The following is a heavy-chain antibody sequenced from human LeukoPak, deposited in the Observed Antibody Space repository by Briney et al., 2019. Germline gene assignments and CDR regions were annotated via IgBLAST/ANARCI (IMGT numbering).Heavy chain of an antibody. J-gene: IGHJ5*02. V-gene: IGHV4-39*07. D-gene: IGHD6-13*01. CDR3: ARGGYSSSWANWFDP. CDR2: IYYSGST. CDR1: GGSISSSSYY. Sequence: SETLSLACTVSGGSISSSSYYWGWIRQPPGKGLEWIGSIYYSGSTYYNPSLKSRVTISVDTSKNQFSLKLSSVTAADTAVYYCARGGYSSSWANWFDPWGQGTLVTVSS.